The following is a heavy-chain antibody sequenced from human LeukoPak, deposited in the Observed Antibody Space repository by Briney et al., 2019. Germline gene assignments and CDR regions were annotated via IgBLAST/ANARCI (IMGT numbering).Heavy chain of an antibody. J-gene: IGHJ4*02. CDR2: ISSTSSYI. Sequence: GGSLRLSCAASGFTFSSYSLNWVRQAPGKGLEWVSFISSTSSYIYYADSVKGRFTISRDNAKNSLYLQMYSLRAEDTAVYYCARDGRPMFLGVGDFDCWGQATLVTVSS. CDR1: GFTFSSYS. D-gene: IGHD3-10*01. CDR3: ARDGRPMFLGVGDFDC. V-gene: IGHV3-21*01.